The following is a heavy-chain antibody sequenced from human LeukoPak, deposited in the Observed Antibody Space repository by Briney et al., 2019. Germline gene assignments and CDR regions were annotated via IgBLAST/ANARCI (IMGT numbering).Heavy chain of an antibody. Sequence: PGGSLRLSCAASASTFSSYSMNWVRQAPGKGLEWVSYIDTSSNYIYYADSVKGRFTISRDNAKNSLYLQMNSLRGEDTAVYYCARGGGDNEVTLDYWGQGTLVTVSS. CDR2: IDTSSNYI. CDR1: ASTFSSYS. D-gene: IGHD4-17*01. V-gene: IGHV3-21*01. CDR3: ARGGGDNEVTLDY. J-gene: IGHJ4*02.